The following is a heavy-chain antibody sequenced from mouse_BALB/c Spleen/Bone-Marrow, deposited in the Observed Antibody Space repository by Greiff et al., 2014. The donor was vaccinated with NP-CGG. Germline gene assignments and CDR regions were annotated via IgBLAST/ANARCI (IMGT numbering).Heavy chain of an antibody. Sequence: QLQQSGAELVKPGASVKLSCTASGFNIKDTYMHWVKQGPEQGLEWIGRIDPANGNTKYDPKFQGKATITADTSSNTAYLQLSSLTSEDTAVYYCATYYYGSSWGFAYWGQGTLVTVSA. CDR3: ATYYYGSSWGFAY. CDR1: GFNIKDTY. CDR2: IDPANGNT. J-gene: IGHJ3*01. D-gene: IGHD1-1*01. V-gene: IGHV14-3*02.